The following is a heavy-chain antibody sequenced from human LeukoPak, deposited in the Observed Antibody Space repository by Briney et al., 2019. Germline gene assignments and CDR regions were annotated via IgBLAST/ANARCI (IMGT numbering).Heavy chain of an antibody. Sequence: PGGSLRLSXAASGFTFSGSAMHWVRQASGKGLEWVGGIRSKANSDATAYAASVKGRFTISRDDSKNTAYLQMNSLKTEDTAVYYCTRSSYYYDSSGYYYVRYFDYWGQGTLVTVSS. CDR2: IRSKANSDAT. CDR1: GFTFSGSA. J-gene: IGHJ4*02. CDR3: TRSSYYYDSSGYYYVRYFDY. V-gene: IGHV3-73*01. D-gene: IGHD3-22*01.